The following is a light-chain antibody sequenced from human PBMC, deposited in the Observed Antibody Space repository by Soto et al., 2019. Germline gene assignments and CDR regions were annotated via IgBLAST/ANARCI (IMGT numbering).Light chain of an antibody. J-gene: IGKJ1*01. CDR2: QAS. CDR3: RHYNSYAET. V-gene: IGKV1-5*03. CDR1: QSISTW. Sequence: DIQMTQSPSTLSASVGDRVTITCRASQSISTWLAWYQQKPGKAPKLLIYQASSLESGVPSRFSGSGSGTEFNLTIISLQPDDFGTYYCRHYNSYAETFGHGSKVESK.